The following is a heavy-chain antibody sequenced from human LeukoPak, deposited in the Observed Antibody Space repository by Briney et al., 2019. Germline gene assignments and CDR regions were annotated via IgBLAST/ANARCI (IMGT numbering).Heavy chain of an antibody. CDR1: GGTFSSYV. CDR2: INPNSGGT. J-gene: IGHJ6*02. Sequence: ASVKVSCKASGGTFSSYVISWVRQAPGQGLEWMGRINPNSGGTNYAQKFQGRVTMTRDTSISTAYMELSRLRSDDTAVYYCARQRITIFGVASCGMDVWGQGTTVTVSS. D-gene: IGHD3-3*01. CDR3: ARQRITIFGVASCGMDV. V-gene: IGHV1-2*06.